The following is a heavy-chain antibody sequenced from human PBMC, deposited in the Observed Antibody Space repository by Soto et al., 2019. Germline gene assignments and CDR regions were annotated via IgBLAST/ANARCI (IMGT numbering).Heavy chain of an antibody. CDR2: IYYSGST. CDR3: ARGQYYDFWSAYYYYYYGMDV. J-gene: IGHJ6*02. D-gene: IGHD3-3*01. CDR1: GGSISSYY. V-gene: IGHV4-59*01. Sequence: SETLSLTCTVSGGSISSYYWSWIRQPPGKGLEWIGYIYYSGSTNYNPSLKGRVTISVDTSKNQFSLKLSSVTAADMAVYYCARGQYYDFWSAYYYYYYGMDVWGQGTTVTVSS.